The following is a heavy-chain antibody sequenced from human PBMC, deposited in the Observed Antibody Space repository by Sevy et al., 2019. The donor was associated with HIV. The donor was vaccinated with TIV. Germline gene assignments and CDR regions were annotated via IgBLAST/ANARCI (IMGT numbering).Heavy chain of an antibody. CDR3: AREGITMVRGVIIAFDY. CDR2: ISVYNGNT. J-gene: IGHJ4*02. D-gene: IGHD3-10*01. V-gene: IGHV1-18*01. Sequence: ASVKVSCKASGYTFTSYGMSWVRQAPGQGLEWMGWISVYNGNTNYAQKLQGRVTMTTDTSTSTADMELRSLRSDDTAVYYWAREGITMVRGVIIAFDYWGQGTLVTVSS. CDR1: GYTFTSYG.